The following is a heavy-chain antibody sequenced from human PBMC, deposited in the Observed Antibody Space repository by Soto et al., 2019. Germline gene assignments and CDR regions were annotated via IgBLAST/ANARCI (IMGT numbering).Heavy chain of an antibody. CDR2: IWYDGSNK. CDR1: GFTFISYG. V-gene: IGHV3-33*01. D-gene: IGHD5-18*01. Sequence: GGSLRLSCAASGFTFISYGMHWVLQAPGKGLEWVAVIWYDGSNKYYADSVKGRFTISRDNSKNTLYLQMNSLRAEDTAVYYCARGGYSYGHDAFDIWGQGTMVTVSS. CDR3: ARGGYSYGHDAFDI. J-gene: IGHJ3*02.